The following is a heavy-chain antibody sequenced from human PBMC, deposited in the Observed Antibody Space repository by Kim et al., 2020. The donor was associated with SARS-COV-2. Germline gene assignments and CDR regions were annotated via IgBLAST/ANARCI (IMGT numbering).Heavy chain of an antibody. V-gene: IGHV1-46*01. D-gene: IGHD1-26*01. J-gene: IGHJ5*02. CDR3: AIDQVGATVNWFDP. Sequence: QKFQGRVTMTRDTSPSTVYMGLSSLRSEDTAVYYCAIDQVGATVNWFDPWGQGTLVTVSS.